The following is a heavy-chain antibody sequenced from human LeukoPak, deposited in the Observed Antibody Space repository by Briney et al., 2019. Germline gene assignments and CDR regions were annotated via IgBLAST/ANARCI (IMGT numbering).Heavy chain of an antibody. D-gene: IGHD6-19*01. CDR2: INQDGSVK. J-gene: IGHJ4*02. V-gene: IGHV3-7*01. CDR3: AREEDDSSAWDY. CDR1: DFIFSGYW. Sequence: GGSLRLSCAVSDFIFSGYWMTWVRQAPGKGLEWVANINQDGSVKQYANSVKGRFTISRDNAKNSLYLQMNSLTAEDTAVYYCAREEDDSSAWDYWGQGTLVTVSS.